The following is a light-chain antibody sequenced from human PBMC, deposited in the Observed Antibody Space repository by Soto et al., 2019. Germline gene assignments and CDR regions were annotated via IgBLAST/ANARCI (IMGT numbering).Light chain of an antibody. J-gene: IGLJ3*02. CDR3: SSFTNRVSWV. CDR2: GVS. Sequence: QSALTQPASVSGSPGQSITISCTGTSTDVGGYNFVSWYQQYPGTAPKVLIYGVSNRPSGVSYRFSGSKSGNTASLTISGLQSEDEADYYCSSFTNRVSWVFGGGTKLTVL. CDR1: STDVGGYNF. V-gene: IGLV2-14*01.